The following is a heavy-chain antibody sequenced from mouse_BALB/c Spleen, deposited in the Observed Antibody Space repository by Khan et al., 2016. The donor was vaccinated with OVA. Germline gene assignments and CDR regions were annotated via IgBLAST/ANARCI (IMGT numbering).Heavy chain of an antibody. D-gene: IGHD1-2*01. CDR2: ISPGSGDT. CDR1: GYTFTEYY. J-gene: IGHJ3*01. Sequence: QVQLKESGAELARPGASVKLSCKASGYTFTEYYINWVKQRTGQGLEWIGEISPGSGDTYYNEKFKGKATLTADKSSSTAYMELSSLTSEASAVYFCARREYFGYTFAYWGQGTLVTVSA. CDR3: ARREYFGYTFAY. V-gene: IGHV1-77*01.